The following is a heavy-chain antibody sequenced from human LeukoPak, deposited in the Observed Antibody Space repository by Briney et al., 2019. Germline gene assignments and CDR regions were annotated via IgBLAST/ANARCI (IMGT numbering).Heavy chain of an antibody. J-gene: IGHJ4*02. Sequence: QPGRPLRLSCAASGFTFSSYAMHWVRQAPGKGLEWVAVISYDGSNKYYADSVKGRFTISRDNSKNTLYLQMNSLRAEDTAVYYCARDPWDYWGQGTLVTVSS. CDR3: ARDPWDY. V-gene: IGHV3-30-3*01. CDR2: ISYDGSNK. CDR1: GFTFSSYA.